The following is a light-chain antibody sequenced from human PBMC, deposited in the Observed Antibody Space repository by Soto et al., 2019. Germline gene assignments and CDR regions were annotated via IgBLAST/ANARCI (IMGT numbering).Light chain of an antibody. CDR1: QGISTY. CDR3: QQYYSYPPVT. Sequence: AIRMTQSPSSLSAYTGDRVTITCRASQGISTYLALYQQKAGKAPKLLIYGASTLQSGVPSRFSGSGSGTEFTLTIGSLQSEDIATYYCQQYYSYPPVTFGGGTKVEIK. CDR2: GAS. J-gene: IGKJ4*01. V-gene: IGKV1-8*01.